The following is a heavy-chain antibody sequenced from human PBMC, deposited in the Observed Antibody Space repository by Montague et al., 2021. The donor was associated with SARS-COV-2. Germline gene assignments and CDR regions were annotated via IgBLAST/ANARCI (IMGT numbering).Heavy chain of an antibody. CDR2: ITHTGGT. CDR1: GGSFSNYY. CDR3: ARVASDGGGRGGRRYYHYAMDV. Sequence: SETLSLTCAVYGGSFSNYYWTWIRQSPGKGLEWIGEITHTGGTKYDPSLMSRATVSVDTSKNQFSLKLTSMTAADTAVYLCARVASDGGGRGGRRYYHYAMDVWGQGTPVIVS. D-gene: IGHD1-26*01. V-gene: IGHV4-34*01. J-gene: IGHJ6*02.